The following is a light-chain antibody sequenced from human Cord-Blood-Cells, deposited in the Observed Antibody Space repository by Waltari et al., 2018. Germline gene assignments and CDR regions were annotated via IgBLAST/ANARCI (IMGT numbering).Light chain of an antibody. CDR1: QSLLHSNGYNY. V-gene: IGKV2-28*01. J-gene: IGKJ3*01. Sequence: DIVLNQSPLSLPVTPGEPASTSCRSSQSLLHSNGYNYLDWYLQKPGQSPQLLIYLGSNRASGVPDRFSGSGSGTDFTLKISRVEAEDVGVYYCMQALQTPFTFGPGTKVDIK. CDR2: LGS. CDR3: MQALQTPFT.